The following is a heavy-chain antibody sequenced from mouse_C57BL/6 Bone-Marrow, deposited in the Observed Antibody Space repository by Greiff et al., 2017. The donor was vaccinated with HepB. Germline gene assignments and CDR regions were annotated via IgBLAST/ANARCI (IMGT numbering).Heavy chain of an antibody. V-gene: IGHV5-17*02. CDR3: GRGDY. Sequence: EVNLVESGGGLVQPGGSRKLSCAASGFTFSHFGMHWVRQAPEKGLEWVAFISNGGNTLYYADTLKGRFTISRDNPRNTLFLQMTSLRSEDTAIYYCGRGDYWGQGTTLTVSS. CDR2: ISNGGNTL. J-gene: IGHJ2*01. CDR1: GFTFSHFG.